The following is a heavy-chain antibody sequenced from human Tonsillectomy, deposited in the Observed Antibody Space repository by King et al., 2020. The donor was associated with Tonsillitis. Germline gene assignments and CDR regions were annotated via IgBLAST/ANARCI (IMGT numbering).Heavy chain of an antibody. D-gene: IGHD1-7*01. CDR3: VSLMYNSNYAGWSGFDY. Sequence: VQLVESGGGLVQPGGSLRLSCAASGFTFSSYAMSWVRQAPGKGLEWVSAISGSGGSRYYADSVKGRFTISRDNSKNTLYLQMNSLRAEDTAVYYCVSLMYNSNYAGWSGFDYWGQGTLVTVSP. J-gene: IGHJ4*02. CDR1: GFTFSSYA. V-gene: IGHV3-23*04. CDR2: ISGSGGSR.